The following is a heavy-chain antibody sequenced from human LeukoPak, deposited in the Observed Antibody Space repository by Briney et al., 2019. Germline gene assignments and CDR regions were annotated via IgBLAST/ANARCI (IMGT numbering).Heavy chain of an antibody. CDR2: ISWNSGSI. CDR1: GFIFNDYA. V-gene: IGHV3-9*01. D-gene: IGHD6-13*01. CDR3: AKDDSSSWYSGYPFDI. J-gene: IGHJ3*02. Sequence: PGRSLRLSCAASGFIFNDYAMHWVRQAPGKGLEWVSVISWNSGSIGYADSVKGRFIISRDNAKNALYLQMTSLRAEDTALYYCAKDDSSSWYSGYPFDIWGQGTMVTVSS.